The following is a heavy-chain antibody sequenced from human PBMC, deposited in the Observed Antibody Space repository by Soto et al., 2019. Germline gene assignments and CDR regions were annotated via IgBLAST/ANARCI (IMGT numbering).Heavy chain of an antibody. CDR1: GFTFSSYA. V-gene: IGHV3-64*04. Sequence: PGGSLRLSWSASGFTFSSYAMHWVRQATGKGLEYVSAISGSGGSTYYADSVKGRFTISRDNSKNTLYLQMNSLRAEDTAVYYCAKDRMTVWDDIVVVVAATFFDYWGQGTLVTVSS. J-gene: IGHJ4*02. D-gene: IGHD2-15*01. CDR2: ISGSGGST. CDR3: AKDRMTVWDDIVVVVAATFFDY.